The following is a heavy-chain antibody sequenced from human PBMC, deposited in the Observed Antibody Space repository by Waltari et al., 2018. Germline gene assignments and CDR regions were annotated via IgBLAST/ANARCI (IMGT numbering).Heavy chain of an antibody. CDR3: ARGTRRTTVTTGWWYFDV. V-gene: IGHV3-74*01. CDR2: SNSDGSSI. J-gene: IGHJ2*01. Sequence: EVQLVESGGGLVQPGGSLRLSCAASGFTFSLYWLPWVRQVPGKGLVWVSRSNSDGSSISYADSVKGRFTIYKDNAKNTVYLQMNSLRDDDTATYYCARGTRRTTVTTGWWYFDVWGRGTLVTVSS. D-gene: IGHD4-17*01. CDR1: GFTFSLYW.